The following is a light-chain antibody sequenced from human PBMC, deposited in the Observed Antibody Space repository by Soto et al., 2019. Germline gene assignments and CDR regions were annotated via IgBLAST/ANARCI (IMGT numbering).Light chain of an antibody. V-gene: IGKV4-1*01. J-gene: IGKJ1*01. Sequence: DIVMTQSQDSLAVTLGERATITCTSSQSVLYSSNNKNYLAWYQQKPGQPPKLPIYWASNREAGVHARFSGSGSGTDFTLTISGLQAEDVAVYYCQQYYRPWTVGQGTKVEIK. CDR1: QSVLYSSNNKNY. CDR2: WAS. CDR3: QQYYRPWT.